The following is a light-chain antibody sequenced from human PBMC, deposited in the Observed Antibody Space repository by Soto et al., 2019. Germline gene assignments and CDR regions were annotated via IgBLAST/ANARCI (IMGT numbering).Light chain of an antibody. V-gene: IGLV2-11*01. Sequence: SALTQPRSVSGSPGQSVTISCTGTSSDVGGYNYVSWYQHHPGKAPKLMIYDVTKRPSGVRDRFSASKSGSTASLTISGLQAEDEADYYCCSYAGSYTYVFGTGTKVTVL. CDR1: SSDVGGYNY. CDR2: DVT. J-gene: IGLJ1*01. CDR3: CSYAGSYTYV.